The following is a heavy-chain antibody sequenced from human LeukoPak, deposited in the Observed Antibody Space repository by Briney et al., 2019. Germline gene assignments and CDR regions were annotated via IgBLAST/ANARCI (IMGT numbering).Heavy chain of an antibody. CDR2: IIPTFGTA. V-gene: IGHV1-69*05. CDR1: GGTFSSYA. J-gene: IGHJ5*02. CDR3: ARSVAAAGTDWFDP. Sequence: SVKVSCKASGGTFSSYAISWVRQAPGQGLEWMGGIIPTFGTANYAQKFQGRVMITTDESTSTAYMELSSLRSEDTAVYYCARSVAAAGTDWFDPWGQGTLVTVSS. D-gene: IGHD6-13*01.